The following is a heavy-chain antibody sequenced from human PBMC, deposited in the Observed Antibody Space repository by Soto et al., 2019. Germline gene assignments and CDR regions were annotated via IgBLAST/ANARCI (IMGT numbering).Heavy chain of an antibody. CDR1: GYTFNMYG. CDR3: ARESSIAARPNNWFDP. D-gene: IGHD6-6*01. Sequence: ASVKVSCKASGYTFNMYGITWVRQAPGQGLEWMGIINPSGGSTSYAQKFQGRVTMTRDTSTSTVYMELGSLRSEDTAVYYCARESSIAARPNNWFDPWGQGTLVTVSS. V-gene: IGHV1-46*02. J-gene: IGHJ5*02. CDR2: INPSGGST.